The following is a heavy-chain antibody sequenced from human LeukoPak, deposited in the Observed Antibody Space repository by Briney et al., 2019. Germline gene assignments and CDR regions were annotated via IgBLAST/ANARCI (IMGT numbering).Heavy chain of an antibody. CDR1: GFAFSSYA. J-gene: IGHJ4*02. Sequence: GRSLRLSCAASGFAFSSYAMHWVRQAPGKGLEWVAVISYDGSNKYYADSVKGRFTISRDNSKNTLYLQMNSLRAEDTAVYYCANDSDYSSWGQGTLVTVSS. D-gene: IGHD6-13*01. V-gene: IGHV3-30*04. CDR2: ISYDGSNK. CDR3: ANDSDYSS.